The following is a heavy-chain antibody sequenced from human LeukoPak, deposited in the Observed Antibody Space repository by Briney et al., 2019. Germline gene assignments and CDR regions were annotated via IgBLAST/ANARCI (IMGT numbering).Heavy chain of an antibody. CDR3: ARGINYAFDI. J-gene: IGHJ3*02. D-gene: IGHD1-7*01. CDR1: GFSFSSYT. CDR2: ITKSGSTI. Sequence: GGSLRLSCAASGFSFSSYTMNWVRQAPGKGLEWVSHITKSGSTIYHADSVKGRFTVSRDNAKNSLYLQMNSLRDEDTAVYYCARGINYAFDIWGQGTMVTVSS. V-gene: IGHV3-48*02.